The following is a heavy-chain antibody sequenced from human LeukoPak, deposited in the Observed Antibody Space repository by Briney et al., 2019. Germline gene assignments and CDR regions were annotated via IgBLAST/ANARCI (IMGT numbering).Heavy chain of an antibody. CDR2: IAHSGGTT. CDR1: TFSFTSYA. CDR3: VATKATESYYYNMDV. D-gene: IGHD1-14*01. V-gene: IGHV3-23*01. J-gene: IGHJ6*03. Sequence: GGSLRLSCAASTFSFTSYAMNWVRQAPGMGLEWVSIIAHSGGTTHYADSVKGRFTISRANSKNTLYLQMNSLRAGDTAVYYCVATKATESYYYNMDVWGKGTTVTVSS.